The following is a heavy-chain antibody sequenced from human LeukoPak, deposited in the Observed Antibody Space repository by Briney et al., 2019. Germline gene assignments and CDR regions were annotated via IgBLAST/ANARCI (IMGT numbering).Heavy chain of an antibody. CDR1: GYTLNELS. Sequence: ASVKVSCKVSGYTLNELSIHWVRQAPGKGLEWMGGFNPKDGETIYAREFQGRVTMTEDTSTDTAYMELSSLRSEDTAVYYCAKIAHYGAYSDYWGQGTLVTVSS. J-gene: IGHJ4*02. D-gene: IGHD4-17*01. CDR2: FNPKDGET. CDR3: AKIAHYGAYSDY. V-gene: IGHV1-24*01.